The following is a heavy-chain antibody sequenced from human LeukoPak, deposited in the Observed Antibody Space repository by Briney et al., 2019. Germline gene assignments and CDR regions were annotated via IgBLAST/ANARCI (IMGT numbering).Heavy chain of an antibody. D-gene: IGHD3-3*01. Sequence: GGSLRLSCAASGFTFDDYGMSWVRQAPGKGLEWVSGINWNGGSTGYADSVKGRFTISRDNAKNSLYLQMNSLRAEDTASYYCARHWHYDFWSGYSAPSYYYYYMDVWGKGTMVTVSS. CDR2: INWNGGST. CDR3: ARHWHYDFWSGYSAPSYYYYYMDV. J-gene: IGHJ6*03. V-gene: IGHV3-20*04. CDR1: GFTFDDYG.